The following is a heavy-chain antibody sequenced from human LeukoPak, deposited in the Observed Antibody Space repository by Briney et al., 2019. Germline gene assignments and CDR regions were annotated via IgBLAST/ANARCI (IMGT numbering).Heavy chain of an antibody. V-gene: IGHV3-7*01. D-gene: IGHD3-16*01. CDR1: GFRFNNYD. CDR2: IKQDGYEK. CDR3: ARGRGGDY. Sequence: GGSLRLSCAASGFRFNNYDMNWVRQAPGKGLEWVANIKQDGYEKYYVDSVKGRFTISRDNAKNSLYLQMNSLRAEDTAVYYCARGRGGDYWGQGTLVTVSS. J-gene: IGHJ4*02.